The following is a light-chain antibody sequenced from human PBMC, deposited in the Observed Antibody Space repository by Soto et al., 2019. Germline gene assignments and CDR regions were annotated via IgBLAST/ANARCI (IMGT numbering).Light chain of an antibody. V-gene: IGKV3-15*01. Sequence: DIVLTQSPATLSVSPGDTVTLSCRASESLFGFLAWYQQKPGHAPRPLMYGVSTRATGIPARFSGGGSATDFTLTISSLQSEDSAFYFCQSYNDWPFASGLGTRLEI. CDR3: QSYNDWPFA. J-gene: IGKJ2*01. CDR2: GVS. CDR1: ESLFGF.